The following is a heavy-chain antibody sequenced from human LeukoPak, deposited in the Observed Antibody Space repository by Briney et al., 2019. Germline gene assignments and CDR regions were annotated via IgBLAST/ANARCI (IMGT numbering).Heavy chain of an antibody. CDR2: INQAGSQI. Sequence: PGGSLRLSCAASGFTFSSSWMSWVRQAPGRGLEWVASINQAGSQIHYVDSVKGRFTISRDNAKNSLYLQMNSLRAEDTAVYYCAELGITMIGGVWGKGTTVTISS. CDR3: AELGITMIGGV. D-gene: IGHD3-10*02. J-gene: IGHJ6*04. V-gene: IGHV3-7*01. CDR1: GFTFSSSW.